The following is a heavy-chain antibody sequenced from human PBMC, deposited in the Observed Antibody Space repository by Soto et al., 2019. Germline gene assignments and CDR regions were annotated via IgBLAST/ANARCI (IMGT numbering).Heavy chain of an antibody. J-gene: IGHJ4*02. CDR3: ARDVPDYYDSSGSDY. CDR2: INAGNGNT. V-gene: IGHV1-3*01. D-gene: IGHD3-22*01. Sequence: QVQLVQSGAEVKKPGASVKVSCKASGYTFTSYAMHWVRRAPGQRLEWMGWINAGNGNTKYSQKFQGRVTITRDTSASTAYMELSSLRSEDTAVYYCARDVPDYYDSSGSDYWGQGTLVTVSS. CDR1: GYTFTSYA.